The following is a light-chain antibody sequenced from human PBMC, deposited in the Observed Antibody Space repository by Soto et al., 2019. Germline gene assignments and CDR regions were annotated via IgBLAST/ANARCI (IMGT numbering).Light chain of an antibody. J-gene: IGKJ1*01. Sequence: IVLSQSPGTLSSYPGERATLSCRASQSVSTNNLAWYQQRPGQAPRLLIYGASRRATGIPDRFSGSGSGTDFTLTISRLEPEDLAVYYCQQYDNSVWTFGQGTNVDIK. CDR2: GAS. V-gene: IGKV3-20*01. CDR3: QQYDNSVWT. CDR1: QSVSTNN.